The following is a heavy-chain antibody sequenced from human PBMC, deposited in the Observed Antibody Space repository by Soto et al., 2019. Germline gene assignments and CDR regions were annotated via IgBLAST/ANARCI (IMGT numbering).Heavy chain of an antibody. J-gene: IGHJ4*02. CDR3: ARESEDLTSNFDY. V-gene: IGHV3-21*06. CDR1: GFTFTRYR. Sequence: XGALRLSCAASGFTFTRYRMHWVRQAPGKGLEWVSSISSTTNYIYYGDSMKGRFTISRDNAKNSLYLEMNSLRAEDTAVYYCARESEDLTSNFDYWGQGNLVTVSS. CDR2: ISSTTNYI.